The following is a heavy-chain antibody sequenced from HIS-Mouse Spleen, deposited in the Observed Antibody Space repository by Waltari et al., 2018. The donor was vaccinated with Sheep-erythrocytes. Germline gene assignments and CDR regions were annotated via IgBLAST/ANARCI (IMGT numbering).Heavy chain of an antibody. Sequence: QLQLQESGPGLVKPSETLSLTCTVSGGSISSSSYYWGWIRQPPGKGLEWIGSIYYSGSTYYNPSLKRRATISVDTSKNQFSLKLSSVTAADTAVYYCARLYYYDSSGYYFDYWGQGTLVTVSS. CDR2: IYYSGST. CDR1: GGSISSSSYY. CDR3: ARLYYYDSSGYYFDY. D-gene: IGHD3-22*01. V-gene: IGHV4-39*01. J-gene: IGHJ4*02.